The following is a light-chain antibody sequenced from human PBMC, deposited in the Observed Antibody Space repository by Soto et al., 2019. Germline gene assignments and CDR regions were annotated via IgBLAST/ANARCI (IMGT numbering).Light chain of an antibody. J-gene: IGLJ1*01. V-gene: IGLV1-44*01. CDR1: RSNIGSTT. Sequence: QPVLTQPPSASGTPGQRVIISCSGKRSNIGSTTVSWYQQLPRAAPKLLIYRNDQRPSGVSDRFSGSKSGSSASLAISRLQPEDEADFYCASWDDSLNKYVFGTGTKVTVL. CDR2: RND. CDR3: ASWDDSLNKYV.